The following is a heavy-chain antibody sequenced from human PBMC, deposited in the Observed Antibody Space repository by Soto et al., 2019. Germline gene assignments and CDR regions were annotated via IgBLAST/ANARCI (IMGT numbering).Heavy chain of an antibody. CDR1: GGSISGGGYF. CDR2: IYYSGST. CDR3: ARDRRTSPDQASSYYYYMDV. Sequence: PSETLSLTCTVSGGSISGGGYFWSWIRQHPGKGLEWIGHIYYSGSTFYNPSLKSRITISVDTSKNQFSLKLSSVTAADTAVYYCARDRRTSPDQASSYYYYMDVWGKGTTVTVSS. J-gene: IGHJ6*03. V-gene: IGHV4-31*03.